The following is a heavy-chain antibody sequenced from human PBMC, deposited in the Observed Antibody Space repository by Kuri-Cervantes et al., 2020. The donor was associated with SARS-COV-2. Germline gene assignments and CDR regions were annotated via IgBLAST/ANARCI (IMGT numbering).Heavy chain of an antibody. Sequence: GESLKISCAASGFTFSSYGMHWVRQAPGKGLEWVAVIWYDGVNKYYADSVKGRFTISRDNSKNTLYLQMNSLRAEDTSAYYCARARGIAVAGTRYYYYYYMDVWGKGTTVTVSS. CDR2: IWYDGVNK. J-gene: IGHJ6*03. CDR1: GFTFSSYG. D-gene: IGHD6-19*01. V-gene: IGHV3-33*01. CDR3: ARARGIAVAGTRYYYYYYMDV.